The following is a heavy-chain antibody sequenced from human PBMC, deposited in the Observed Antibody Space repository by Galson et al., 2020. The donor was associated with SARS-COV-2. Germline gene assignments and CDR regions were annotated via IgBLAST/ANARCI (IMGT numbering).Heavy chain of an antibody. CDR3: ARVQGIAAAGATVHNFDY. CDR2: IYYSGST. V-gene: IGHV4-31*03. Sequence: SETLSLTCTVSGGSISSGGYYWSWIRQHPGKGLEWIGYIYYSGSTYYNPSLKSRVTISVDTSKNQFSLKLSSVTAADTAVYYCARVQGIAAAGATVHNFDYWGQGTLVTVSS. D-gene: IGHD6-13*01. J-gene: IGHJ4*02. CDR1: GGSISSGGYY.